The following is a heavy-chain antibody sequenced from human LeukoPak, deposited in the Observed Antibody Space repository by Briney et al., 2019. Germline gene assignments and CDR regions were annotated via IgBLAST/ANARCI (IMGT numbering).Heavy chain of an antibody. D-gene: IGHD3-3*02. CDR2: ISAYNGNT. J-gene: IGHJ3*02. V-gene: IGHV1-18*01. Sequence: ASVKVSCKASGYTLTSYGISWVRQAPGQGLEWMGWISAYNGNTNYAQKLQGRVTMTTDTSTSTAYMELRSLRSDDTAVYYCARASIFGVANDAFDIWGQGTMVTVSS. CDR1: GYTLTSYG. CDR3: ARASIFGVANDAFDI.